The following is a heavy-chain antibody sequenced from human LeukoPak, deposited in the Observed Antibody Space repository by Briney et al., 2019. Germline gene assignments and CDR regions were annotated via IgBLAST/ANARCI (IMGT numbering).Heavy chain of an antibody. V-gene: IGHV3-30*18. CDR3: AKGAKRAVGATTHGIYP. CDR1: GFTFSSYG. CDR2: ISYDGSNK. J-gene: IGHJ5*02. Sequence: TGGSLRLSCAASGFTFSSYGMHWVRQAPGKGLEWVAVISYDGSNKKYADSVNGRFTISRDNSKNALYLQMNSVRAEDTAVYYCAKGAKRAVGATTHGIYPWGQGTLVTVSS. D-gene: IGHD1-26*01.